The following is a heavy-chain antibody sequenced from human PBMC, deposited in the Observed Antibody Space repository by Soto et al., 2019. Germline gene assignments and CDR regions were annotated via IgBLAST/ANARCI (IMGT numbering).Heavy chain of an antibody. CDR3: ARDQVIQLWNYYYGMDV. J-gene: IGHJ6*02. CDR1: GFTFSDYY. Sequence: QVQLVESGGGLVKPGGSRRLSCAASGFTFSDYYMSWIRQAPGMGLEWVSYISSSGSTIYYADSVKGRFTISRDNAKNSLYLQMNSLRAEDTAVYYCARDQVIQLWNYYYGMDVWGQGTTVTVSS. V-gene: IGHV3-11*01. D-gene: IGHD5-18*01. CDR2: ISSSGSTI.